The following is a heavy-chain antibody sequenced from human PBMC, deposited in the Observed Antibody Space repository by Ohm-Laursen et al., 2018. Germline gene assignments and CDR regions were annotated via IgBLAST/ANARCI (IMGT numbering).Heavy chain of an antibody. CDR3: AKDHIVGATMYYFDY. D-gene: IGHD1-26*01. CDR2: ISSASTTI. Sequence: SLRLSCAASGFTFSSYHINWVRQAPGKGLEWVSFISSASTTIYYADSVKGRFTISRDNAKNSLYLQMNSLRAEDTAVYYCAKDHIVGATMYYFDYWGQGTLVTVSS. CDR1: GFTFSSYH. V-gene: IGHV3-48*04. J-gene: IGHJ4*02.